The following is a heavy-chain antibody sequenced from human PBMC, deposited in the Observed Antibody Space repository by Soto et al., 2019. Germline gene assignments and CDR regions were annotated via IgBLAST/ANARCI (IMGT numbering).Heavy chain of an antibody. Sequence: GESLKISCAASGFTFSSYAMSWVRQAPGKGLEWVSAISGSGGSTYYADSVKGRFTISRDNSKNTLYLQMNSLRAEDTAVYYGARPIAVAGTLGYWGQGTLVTVSS. CDR2: ISGSGGST. CDR3: ARPIAVAGTLGY. J-gene: IGHJ4*02. CDR1: GFTFSSYA. V-gene: IGHV3-23*01. D-gene: IGHD6-19*01.